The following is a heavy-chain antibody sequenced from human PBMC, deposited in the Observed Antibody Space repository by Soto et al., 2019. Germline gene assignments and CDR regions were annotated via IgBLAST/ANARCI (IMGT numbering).Heavy chain of an antibody. CDR2: IYGDDDK. Sequence: QITLNESGPALVKPTQTLTLTCTFSGFSLTTSGVGVHWLRQPPGKALEWLAVIYGDDDKRYNPSLETRLTTTKDTSNTQVLLTMTTMAPLHTATYSCAHNPSSRSISYILDDLFDPWGQGTLVTVSS. D-gene: IGHD1-1*01. V-gene: IGHV2-5*02. CDR3: AHNPSSRSISYILDDLFDP. J-gene: IGHJ5*02. CDR1: GFSLTTSGVG.